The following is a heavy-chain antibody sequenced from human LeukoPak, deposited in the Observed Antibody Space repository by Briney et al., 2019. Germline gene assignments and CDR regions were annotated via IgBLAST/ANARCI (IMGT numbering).Heavy chain of an antibody. D-gene: IGHD6-13*01. CDR3: ARDRGSSWVRGADY. CDR1: GFSFSSYA. J-gene: IGHJ4*02. Sequence: PGGSLRLSCAASGFSFSSYAMHWVRQAPGKGLEYVSAISSDGDDTYYANSVRGRFIISRDNPKSTLYLHMGGLRAEDMAVYYCARDRGSSWVRGADYWGQGTLVTVSS. V-gene: IGHV3-64*01. CDR2: ISSDGDDT.